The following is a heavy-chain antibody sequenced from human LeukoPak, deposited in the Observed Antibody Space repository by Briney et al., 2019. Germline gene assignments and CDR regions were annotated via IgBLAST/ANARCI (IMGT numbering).Heavy chain of an antibody. J-gene: IGHJ6*02. CDR1: GGTFSSYA. CDR2: ISAYNGNT. CDR3: ARDGGYDPNEHYYYYYGMDV. D-gene: IGHD5-12*01. V-gene: IGHV1-18*01. Sequence: ASVKVSCKASGGTFSSYAISWVRQAPGQGLEWMGWISAYNGNTNYAQKLQGRVTMTTDTSTSTAYMELRSLRSDDTAVYYCARDGGYDPNEHYYYYYGMDVWGQGTTVTVSS.